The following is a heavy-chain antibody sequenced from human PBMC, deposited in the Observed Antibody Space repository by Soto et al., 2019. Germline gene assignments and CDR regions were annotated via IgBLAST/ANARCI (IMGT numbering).Heavy chain of an antibody. CDR1: GFTFSSNY. V-gene: IGHV3-53*02. J-gene: IGHJ4*02. Sequence: EVQLVETGGGLIQPGGSLRLSCAAYGFTFSSNYMSWVRQAPGMGLEWVSVIYSGGSTYYADSVKGRSTISRDSSQNTVFLQMNSLRAEDTAVYYCARDSSNSGWFYFDYLCQVPLVTVSS. D-gene: IGHD6-19*01. CDR2: IYSGGST. CDR3: ARDSSNSGWFYFDY.